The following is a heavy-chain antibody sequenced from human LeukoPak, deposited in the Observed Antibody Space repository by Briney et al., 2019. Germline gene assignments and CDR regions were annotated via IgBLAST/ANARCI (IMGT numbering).Heavy chain of an antibody. CDR3: XXXHXXXSGFDY. D-gene: IGHD1-26*01. Sequence: SETLSLTCAVSGGSISSGGYSWSWIRQPPGQGLEWIGYIYHSGSTYYNPSLKSRVTISVDRSKNQFSLKLSSVTAADTAVYYCXXXHXXXSGFDYWGQGTLXX. J-gene: IGHJ4*02. CDR1: GGSISSGGYS. V-gene: IGHV4-30-2*01. CDR2: IYHSGST.